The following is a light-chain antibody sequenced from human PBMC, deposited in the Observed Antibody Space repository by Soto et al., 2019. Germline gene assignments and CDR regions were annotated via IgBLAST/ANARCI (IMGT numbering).Light chain of an antibody. CDR2: LNSDGSH. J-gene: IGLJ3*02. CDR1: SGHSSYA. Sequence: QPVLTQSPSASASLGASVKLTCTLSSGHSSYAIAWHQQQPEKGPRYLMKLNSDGSHSKGDGIPDRFSGSSSGAERYLTISSLQSEDEADYYCQTWGTGIPVFGGGTKLTLL. V-gene: IGLV4-69*01. CDR3: QTWGTGIPV.